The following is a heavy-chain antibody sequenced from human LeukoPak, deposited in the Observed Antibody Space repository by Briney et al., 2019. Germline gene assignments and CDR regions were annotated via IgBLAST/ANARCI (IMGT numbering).Heavy chain of an antibody. CDR2: IYYSGST. J-gene: IGHJ4*02. V-gene: IGHV4-39*07. Sequence: SETLSLTCTVSGGSISSSSYYWGWIRQPPGKGLEWIGSIYYSGSTYYNPSLKSRVTISVDTSKNQFSLKLSSVTAADTAVYYCARNYGDYSTDYWGQGTLVTVSS. CDR3: ARNYGDYSTDY. CDR1: GGSISSSSYY. D-gene: IGHD4-17*01.